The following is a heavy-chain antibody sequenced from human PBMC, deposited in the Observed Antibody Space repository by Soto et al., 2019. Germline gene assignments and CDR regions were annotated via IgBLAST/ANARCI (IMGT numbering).Heavy chain of an antibody. CDR2: IKQDGSEK. V-gene: IGHV3-7*04. Sequence: GSLRLSCAASGFTFNSYWMSWVRQAPGKGLEWVANIKQDGSEKYYVDSVKGRFTISRDNAKNSLFLQMNSLRADDTAVYYCARVKPGSGWPYHYYGMDVWGEETEVTVSS. J-gene: IGHJ6*04. D-gene: IGHD6-19*01. CDR3: ARVKPGSGWPYHYYGMDV. CDR1: GFTFNSYW.